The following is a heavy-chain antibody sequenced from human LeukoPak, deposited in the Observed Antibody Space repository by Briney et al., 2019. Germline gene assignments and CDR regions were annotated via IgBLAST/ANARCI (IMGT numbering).Heavy chain of an antibody. J-gene: IGHJ4*02. CDR3: AKDPSSGGYFDC. D-gene: IGHD6-19*01. CDR2: IGGSGDGT. Sequence: GGSLRPSCAASGFTFSSFAMSWVRLTPGKGLEWVSTIGGSGDGTYYADSVKGRFTISRDNSKNTLYLQMNSLRAEDTAVYYCAKDPSSGGYFDCWGQGTLVTVSS. CDR1: GFTFSSFA. V-gene: IGHV3-23*01.